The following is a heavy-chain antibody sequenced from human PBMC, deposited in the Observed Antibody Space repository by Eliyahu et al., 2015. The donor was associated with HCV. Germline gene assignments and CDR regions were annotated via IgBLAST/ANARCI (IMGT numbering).Heavy chain of an antibody. CDR1: GFXFSXYG. Sequence: QVQLVESGGGVVQPGRSLRLSCAASGFXFSXYGMHWVRQAPGKGLEWVAVISYDGSNKYYADSVKGRFTISRDNSKNTLYLQMNSLRAEDTAVYYCAKDLGVVTMVRGVDYWGQGTLVTVSS. D-gene: IGHD3-10*01. CDR2: ISYDGSNK. V-gene: IGHV3-30*18. J-gene: IGHJ4*02. CDR3: AKDLGVVTMVRGVDY.